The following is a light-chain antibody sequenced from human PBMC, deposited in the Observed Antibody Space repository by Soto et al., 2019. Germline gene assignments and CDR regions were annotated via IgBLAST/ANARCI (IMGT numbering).Light chain of an antibody. CDR2: GAS. Sequence: EIVXTXSPGTXSXSPGERATLSCRASQSFSSRYLAWYQQKPGQAPRLLIYGASNRATGIPDKFSGGGSGTDFTLTISRLEPEDFAVYYCQQYGSSPYTFGLGTKLEIK. CDR3: QQYGSSPYT. CDR1: QSFSSRY. V-gene: IGKV3-20*01. J-gene: IGKJ2*01.